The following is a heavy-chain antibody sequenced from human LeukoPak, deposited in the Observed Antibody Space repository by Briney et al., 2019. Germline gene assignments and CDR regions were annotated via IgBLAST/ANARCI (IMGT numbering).Heavy chain of an antibody. CDR3: ARDVLR. Sequence: GGSLRLSCGASGFTFSSYWMHWVRQAPGKGPVWVSRISSDGSSTSYADSVKGQFTISRDNAKNTLYLQMNSLRAEDTAVYYCARDVLRRGQGTLVTVSS. D-gene: IGHD2-15*01. V-gene: IGHV3-74*01. CDR2: ISSDGSST. CDR1: GFTFSSYW. J-gene: IGHJ4*02.